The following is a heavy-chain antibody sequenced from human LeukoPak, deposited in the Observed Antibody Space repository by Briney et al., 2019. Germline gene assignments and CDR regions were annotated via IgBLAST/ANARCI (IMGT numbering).Heavy chain of an antibody. J-gene: IGHJ4*02. V-gene: IGHV4-59*08. CDR2: ISYSGST. Sequence: SETLSLTCTVSGGSITSYYWSWIRQPPGRGLEWIGYISYSGSTNYNPSLKSRVTISVDTSKNQFSLKLSSVTAADTAVYYCARRGRWSSGAYWGQGALVTVSS. CDR3: ARRGRWSSGAY. CDR1: GGSITSYY. D-gene: IGHD5-24*01.